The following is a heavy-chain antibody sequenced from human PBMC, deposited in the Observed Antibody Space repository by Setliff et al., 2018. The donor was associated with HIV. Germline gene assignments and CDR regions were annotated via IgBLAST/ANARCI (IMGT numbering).Heavy chain of an antibody. CDR3: ASETATGQI. CDR1: GGSFSDYY. D-gene: IGHD6-13*01. CDR2: IKHSGST. Sequence: SETLSLTCAVHGGSFSDYYWTWIRQPPGKGLEWIGEIKHSGSTNYNPSLKSRVTISVDTSKNQFSLKLNSVTAADTAVYYCASETATGQIWGHGTLVTISS. V-gene: IGHV4-34*01. J-gene: IGHJ4*01.